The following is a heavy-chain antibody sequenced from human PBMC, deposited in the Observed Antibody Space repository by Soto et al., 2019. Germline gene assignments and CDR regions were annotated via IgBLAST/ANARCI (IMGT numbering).Heavy chain of an antibody. Sequence: QLQLQESGPGLVKPSETLSLTCTVSGGSISSSSYYWGWIRQPPGKGLEWIGSIYYSGSTYYNPSLKSRVTISVDTSKNQFSLKLSSVTAADTAVYYCARQMWLRHSYYFDYWGKGTLVTVSS. CDR2: IYYSGST. CDR3: ARQMWLRHSYYFDY. J-gene: IGHJ4*02. V-gene: IGHV4-39*01. CDR1: GGSISSSSYY. D-gene: IGHD5-12*01.